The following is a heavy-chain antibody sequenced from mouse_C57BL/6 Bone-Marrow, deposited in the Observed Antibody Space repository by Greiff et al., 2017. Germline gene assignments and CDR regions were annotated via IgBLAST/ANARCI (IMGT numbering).Heavy chain of an antibody. CDR3: AKPSRARAKDYAMDY. CDR1: GFTFSSYG. Sequence: EVQLVESGGDLVKPGGSLKLSCAASGFTFSSYGMPWVRQTPDKRLEWVATISSGGSYTYYPDSVKGRFTISRDNAKNTLYLQMSSLKSEDTAMYDCAKPSRARAKDYAMDYWGQGTSVTVSS. D-gene: IGHD3-1*01. V-gene: IGHV5-6*01. J-gene: IGHJ4*01. CDR2: ISSGGSYT.